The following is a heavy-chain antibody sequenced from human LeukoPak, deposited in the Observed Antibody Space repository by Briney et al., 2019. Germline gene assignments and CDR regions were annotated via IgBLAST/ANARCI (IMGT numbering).Heavy chain of an antibody. Sequence: SVKVSCKASGGTFSSYSINWVRQAPGQGLEWMGGIIPIFGTANYAQKFQGRVTITADESTSTAYMVLSSLRSEDTAVYYCARVSDYYDSSGYYYVYNWFDPWGQGTLVTVSS. J-gene: IGHJ5*02. CDR1: GGTFSSYS. V-gene: IGHV1-69*13. D-gene: IGHD3-22*01. CDR2: IIPIFGTA. CDR3: ARVSDYYDSSGYYYVYNWFDP.